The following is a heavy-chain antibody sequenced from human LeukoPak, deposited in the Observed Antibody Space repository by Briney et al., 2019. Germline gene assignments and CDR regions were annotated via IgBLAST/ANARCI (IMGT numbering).Heavy chain of an antibody. J-gene: IGHJ4*02. CDR2: IKQDGSEK. CDR3: ARDPPRWLQLPLL. D-gene: IGHD5-24*01. CDR1: GFTFSNYW. V-gene: IGHV3-7*01. Sequence: GGSLRLSCAASGFTFSNYWMTWVRQAPGKGLEWVANIKQDGSEKYYVDSVKGRFTISRDNAENSLYLQMNSLRAEDTAVYYCARDPPRWLQLPLLWGQGTLVAVSS.